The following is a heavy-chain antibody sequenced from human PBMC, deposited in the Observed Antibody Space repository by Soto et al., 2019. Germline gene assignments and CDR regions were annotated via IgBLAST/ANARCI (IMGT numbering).Heavy chain of an antibody. CDR2: IIPIFGTA. CDR3: ARSRYCGGDCYSKNPLDY. CDR1: GGTFSSYA. D-gene: IGHD2-21*02. J-gene: IGHJ4*02. V-gene: IGHV1-69*06. Sequence: SVKVSCKASGGTFSSYAISWVRQAPGQGLEWMGGIIPIFGTANYAQKFQGRVTITADKSTSTAYMELSSLRSEDTAVYYCARSRYCGGDCYSKNPLDYWGQGTLVTVSS.